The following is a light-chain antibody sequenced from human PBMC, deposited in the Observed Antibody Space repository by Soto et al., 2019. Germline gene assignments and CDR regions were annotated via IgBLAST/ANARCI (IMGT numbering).Light chain of an antibody. V-gene: IGKV3-20*01. J-gene: IGKJ2*01. CDR3: QQYGSSPMYT. CDR2: GAS. Sequence: EIVLTQSPGTLSLSPGEGATLSCRASQSGSSSYLAWYQRKPGQAPRLLIYGASSRATGIPDRFSGSGSGTDFTLTISRREPEDFAVYYCQQYGSSPMYTFGQGTKLEIK. CDR1: QSGSSSY.